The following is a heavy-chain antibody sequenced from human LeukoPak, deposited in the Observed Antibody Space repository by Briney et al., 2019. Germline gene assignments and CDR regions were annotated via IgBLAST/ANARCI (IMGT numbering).Heavy chain of an antibody. CDR1: GGSISSNF. D-gene: IGHD5-18*01. J-gene: IGHJ4*02. Sequence: SETLSLTCTVSGGSISSNFWSWIRQPPGKGLEWIAYLRDTGGTKANPSLESRVALSADTSKNQFSLRLTSVTVADTAIYYCATIKRGDIFGFFDFWGQGILVTVSS. V-gene: IGHV4-59*01. CDR2: LRDTGGT. CDR3: ATIKRGDIFGFFDF.